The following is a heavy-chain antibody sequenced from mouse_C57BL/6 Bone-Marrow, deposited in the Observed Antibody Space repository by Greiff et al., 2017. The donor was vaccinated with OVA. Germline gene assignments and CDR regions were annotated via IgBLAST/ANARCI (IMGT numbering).Heavy chain of an antibody. D-gene: IGHD1-1*01. Sequence: EVQLVESGGGLVQSGRSLRLSCATSGFTFSDFYMEWVRQAPGKGLEWIAASRNKANDYTTEYSASVKGRFIVSRDTSQSILYLQMSGLRAEDTGIWCGARDAHYYGRGWCFDVWGTGTTVTVSA. CDR3: ARDAHYYGRGWCFDV. V-gene: IGHV7-1*01. CDR1: GFTFSDFY. CDR2: SRNKANDYTT. J-gene: IGHJ1*03.